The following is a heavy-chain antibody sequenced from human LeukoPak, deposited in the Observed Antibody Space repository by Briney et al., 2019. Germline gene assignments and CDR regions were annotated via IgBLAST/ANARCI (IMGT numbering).Heavy chain of an antibody. Sequence: GGAPKISCAASWFTFRSYSIHLGRPAPGQGPGGGGGISYDGSNKYYADSVKGRFTISRDNSKNTLYLQMNSLRAEDTAVYYCAAVGYYGSGSYSPIDYWGQGTLVTVSS. J-gene: IGHJ4*02. CDR1: WFTFRSYS. CDR3: AAVGYYGSGSYSPIDY. CDR2: ISYDGSNK. D-gene: IGHD3-10*01. V-gene: IGHV3-30*01.